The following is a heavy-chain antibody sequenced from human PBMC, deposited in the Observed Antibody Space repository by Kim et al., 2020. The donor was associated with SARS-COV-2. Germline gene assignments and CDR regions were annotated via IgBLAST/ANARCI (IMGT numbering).Heavy chain of an antibody. D-gene: IGHD2-2*01. CDR3: ARHDIVVVPAAIFDY. V-gene: IGHV4-39*01. Sequence: PSLKSRVPISVDTSKNQFSLKLSSVTAADTAVYYCARHDIVVVPAAIFDYWGQGTLVTVSS. J-gene: IGHJ4*02.